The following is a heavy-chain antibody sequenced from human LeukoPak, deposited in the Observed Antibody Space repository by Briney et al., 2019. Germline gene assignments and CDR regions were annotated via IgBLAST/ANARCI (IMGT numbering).Heavy chain of an antibody. J-gene: IGHJ1*01. CDR1: GFTFSSYG. V-gene: IGHV3-30*02. Sequence: GGSLRLSCAASGFTFSSYGMHWVRQAPGKGLEWVAFIRYDGSNKYYADSVKGRFTISRDNSKNTLYLQMNSLRAEDTAVYYCAKDQSIAVAGRRPSAEYFQHWGQGTLVTVSS. D-gene: IGHD6-19*01. CDR2: IRYDGSNK. CDR3: AKDQSIAVAGRRPSAEYFQH.